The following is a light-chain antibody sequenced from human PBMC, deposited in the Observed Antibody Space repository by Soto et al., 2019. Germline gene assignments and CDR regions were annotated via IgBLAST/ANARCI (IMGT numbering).Light chain of an antibody. CDR3: QQYYSAPWT. V-gene: IGKV4-1*01. J-gene: IGKJ1*01. Sequence: DIVMTQSPDSLAASLGERATINCKSSQSVLYSSNNKNYLAWYQQKPGQPPKLLIYWASTRESGVPDRFSGSGSGTDFTLTISSLQAGDVAVYYCQQYYSAPWTFGQGTKVEIK. CDR2: WAS. CDR1: QSVLYSSNNKNY.